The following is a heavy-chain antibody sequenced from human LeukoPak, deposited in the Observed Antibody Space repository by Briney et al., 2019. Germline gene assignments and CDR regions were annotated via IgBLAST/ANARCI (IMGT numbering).Heavy chain of an antibody. CDR3: ARHGRKFCSSTSCSHYFDY. J-gene: IGHJ4*02. CDR2: ISYSGST. Sequence: KPSETLSLTCTDSGGSISSYYWSWIRQPPGKGLEWIGYISYSGSTNYNPSLKRRVTISVDTSKNQFSLQLSSVTAADTAVYYCARHGRKFCSSTSCSHYFDYWGQGTLVAVSS. V-gene: IGHV4-59*08. D-gene: IGHD2-2*01. CDR1: GGSISSYY.